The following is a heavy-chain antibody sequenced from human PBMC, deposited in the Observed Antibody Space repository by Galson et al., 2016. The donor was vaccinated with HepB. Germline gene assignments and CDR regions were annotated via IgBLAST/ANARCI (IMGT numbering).Heavy chain of an antibody. D-gene: IGHD2/OR15-2a*01. J-gene: IGHJ4*02. Sequence: SETLSLTCTVSGGSVSSGNYYWSWIRQPPGKGLEWIGYIYFSGNTNYNPSLKSRVTMSVDTSKNQFSLKLSSVTAADTAVYYCARDRVVNSIAFDIWGQGTLVTVSS. CDR2: IYFSGNT. CDR1: GGSVSSGNYY. V-gene: IGHV4-61*01. CDR3: ARDRVVNSIAFDI.